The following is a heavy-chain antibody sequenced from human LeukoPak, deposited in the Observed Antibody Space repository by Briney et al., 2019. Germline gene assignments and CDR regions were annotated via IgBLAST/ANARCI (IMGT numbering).Heavy chain of an antibody. V-gene: IGHV4-59*01. CDR2: IDYSGST. J-gene: IGHJ3*02. Sequence: SETLSLTCTVSGCSIGSYYWSWIRQPPGKGLEWVGYIDYSGSTNYNHSLKSRVTISLDTSKNHFSLKLSSVTAADTAVYYCARVRRSSNRPDAFEIWGQGTMGTVSS. CDR1: GCSIGSYY. CDR3: ARVRRSSNRPDAFEI. D-gene: IGHD6-13*01.